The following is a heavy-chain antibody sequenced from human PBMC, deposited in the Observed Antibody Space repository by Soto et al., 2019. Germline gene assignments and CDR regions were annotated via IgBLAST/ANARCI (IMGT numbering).Heavy chain of an antibody. CDR1: GFTFTNHG. D-gene: IGHD3-22*01. CDR2: IWSDGNNR. J-gene: IGHJ4*02. CDR3: ARDYHYDGSGCIDF. Sequence: QMQLVESGGGVVQPGRSLRLSCAASGFTFTNHGMHWVRQAPGKGLEWVAVIWSDGNNRYYADSVKGRFTVSRDNSRNTLSLQMNSLRAEDTGVYYCARDYHYDGSGCIDFWGQGTLVTVSS. V-gene: IGHV3-33*01.